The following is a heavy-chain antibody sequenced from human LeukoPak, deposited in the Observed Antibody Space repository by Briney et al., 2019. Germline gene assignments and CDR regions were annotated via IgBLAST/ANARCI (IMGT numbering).Heavy chain of an antibody. Sequence: GGSLRLSCAASGFTFSSYSMNWVRQAPGKGLEWVSYISSSSSTIYYADSVKGRFTISRDNAKNSLYLQMNSLRAEDTAVYYCAREQRLWSGYCPLDYWGQGTLVTVSS. V-gene: IGHV3-48*01. J-gene: IGHJ4*02. CDR1: GFTFSSYS. D-gene: IGHD3-3*01. CDR2: ISSSSSTI. CDR3: AREQRLWSGYCPLDY.